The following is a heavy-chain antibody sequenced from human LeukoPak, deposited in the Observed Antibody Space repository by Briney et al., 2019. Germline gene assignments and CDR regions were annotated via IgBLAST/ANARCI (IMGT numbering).Heavy chain of an antibody. CDR2: VYPGDSDT. J-gene: IGHJ4*02. D-gene: IGHD2-8*02. Sequence: GESLKISCKASGYSFSEYWIAWVRQMPGKGLEWMGIVYPGDSDTRCSPSFQGQVTISADQSTSTASLQWSSLKASDTAMYYCARRAVSRVVSTVDAFDYWAQGTLVTVSS. V-gene: IGHV5-51*01. CDR1: GYSFSEYW. CDR3: ARRAVSRVVSTVDAFDY.